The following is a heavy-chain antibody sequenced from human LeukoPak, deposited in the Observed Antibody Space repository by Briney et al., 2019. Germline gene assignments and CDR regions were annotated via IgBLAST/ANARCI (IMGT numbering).Heavy chain of an antibody. V-gene: IGHV3-23*01. J-gene: IGHJ3*02. CDR3: ASNYYDSSGYYLEDEDDAFDI. Sequence: PGGSLRLSCAASGFTLSAYAMSWVRQAPGKGLEWVSAVSGSGGSTYYADSVKGRFTISRDNSKNTLYLQMNSLRAEDTAVYYCASNYYDSSGYYLEDEDDAFDIWGQGTMVTVSS. CDR1: GFTLSAYA. CDR2: VSGSGGST. D-gene: IGHD3-22*01.